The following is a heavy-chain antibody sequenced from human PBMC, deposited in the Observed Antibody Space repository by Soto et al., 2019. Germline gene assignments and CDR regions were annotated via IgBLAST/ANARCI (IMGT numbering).Heavy chain of an antibody. J-gene: IGHJ6*03. Sequence: QVQLQESGPGLVKPSETLSLTCTVSGGSISSYYWSWIRQPPGKGLEWIGYIYYSGSTNYNPSLKSRVTISVDTSKNQFSLKLSSVTAADTAVYYWARRNVVAALYYYYYMDVWGKGTTVTVSS. CDR2: IYYSGST. CDR3: ARRNVVAALYYYYYMDV. CDR1: GGSISSYY. V-gene: IGHV4-59*08. D-gene: IGHD2-15*01.